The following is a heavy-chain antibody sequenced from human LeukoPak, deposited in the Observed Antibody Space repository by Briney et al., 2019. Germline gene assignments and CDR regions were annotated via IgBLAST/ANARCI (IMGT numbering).Heavy chain of an antibody. CDR2: ISAYNGNT. V-gene: IGHV1-18*01. CDR3: ATDIAAAGPNAFDY. D-gene: IGHD6-13*01. Sequence: ASVKVSCKASGYTFTSYGTSWVRQAPGQRLEWVGWISAYNGNTNYAQKLQGRVTMTTDTSTSTAYMELRSLRSDDTAVYYCATDIAAAGPNAFDYWGQGTLVTVSS. J-gene: IGHJ4*02. CDR1: GYTFTSYG.